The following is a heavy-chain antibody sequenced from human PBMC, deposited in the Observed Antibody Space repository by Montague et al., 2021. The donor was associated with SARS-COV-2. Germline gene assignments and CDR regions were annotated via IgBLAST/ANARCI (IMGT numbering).Heavy chain of an antibody. CDR3: ARGYQLRFLEWSSRQPTFDY. V-gene: IGHV4-34*01. D-gene: IGHD3-3*01. CDR1: GGSFSGYY. CDR2: INHSGST. Sequence: SETLSLTCAVYGGSFSGYYWSWIRQPPGKGLEWIGEINHSGSTNYNPSLKSRVTISVDTSKNQFSLKLSPVTAADTAVYYCARGYQLRFLEWSSRQPTFDYWGQGTLVTVSS. J-gene: IGHJ4*02.